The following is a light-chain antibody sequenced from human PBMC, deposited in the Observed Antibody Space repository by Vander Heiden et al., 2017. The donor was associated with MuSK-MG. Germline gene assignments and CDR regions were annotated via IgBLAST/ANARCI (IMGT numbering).Light chain of an antibody. V-gene: IGKV3-20*01. CDR1: QSVSSSY. CDR3: QQETSEPPTYT. J-gene: IGKJ2*01. CDR2: GAS. Sequence: EIVFTPSPGTLSLSPGERATLSCRASQSVSSSYLAWYQQKPGLAPRPLIYGASSRATGIGDRFSRRGDGTHFTLTISRLEPEDFAVYYCQQETSEPPTYTFGQGTKLEIK.